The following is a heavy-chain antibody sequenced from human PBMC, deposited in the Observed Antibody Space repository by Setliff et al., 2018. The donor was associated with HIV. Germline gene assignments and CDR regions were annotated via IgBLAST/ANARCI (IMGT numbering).Heavy chain of an antibody. Sequence: SETLSLTCTLSDASYSGTNHYWGWIRQPPGKGLEWIGSIDDSGMTYHSPSLRSRVTSFVDPSKIQFSLKLSSVAAADTAVYYCVRQAFYYASGTYSHFYMDVWGKGIAVTVSS. J-gene: IGHJ6*03. D-gene: IGHD3-10*01. V-gene: IGHV4-39*01. CDR1: DASYSGTNHY. CDR2: IDDSGMT. CDR3: VRQAFYYASGTYSHFYMDV.